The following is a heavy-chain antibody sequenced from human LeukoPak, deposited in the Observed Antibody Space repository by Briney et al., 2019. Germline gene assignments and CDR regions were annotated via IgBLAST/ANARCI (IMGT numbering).Heavy chain of an antibody. CDR2: ISGSGGST. D-gene: IGHD6-6*01. Sequence: GGSLRLSCAASGFTFSDYAMTWVRQDPGKGLEWISTISGSGGSTYYADSVKGRFTISRDNAKNSLYLQMNSLRAEDTAVYYCARLYSSSSGKAFDIWGQGTMVTVSS. V-gene: IGHV3-23*01. CDR1: GFTFSDYA. J-gene: IGHJ3*02. CDR3: ARLYSSSSGKAFDI.